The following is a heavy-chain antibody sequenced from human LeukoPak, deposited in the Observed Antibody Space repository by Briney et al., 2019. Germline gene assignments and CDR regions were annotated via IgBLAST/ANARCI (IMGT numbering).Heavy chain of an antibody. V-gene: IGHV1-69*13. J-gene: IGHJ3*02. D-gene: IGHD3-10*01. CDR3: ARSGGFGEFHDAFDI. Sequence: SVKVSCKASGGTFSSYAIGWVRQAPGQGLEWMGGIIPIFGTANYAQKFQGRVTITADESTSTAYMELSSLRSEDTAVYYCARSGGFGEFHDAFDIWGQGTMVTVSS. CDR2: IIPIFGTA. CDR1: GGTFSSYA.